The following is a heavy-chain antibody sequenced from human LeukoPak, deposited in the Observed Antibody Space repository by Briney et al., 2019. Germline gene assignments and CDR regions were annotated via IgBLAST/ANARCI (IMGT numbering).Heavy chain of an antibody. CDR1: GGSFSGYY. D-gene: IGHD6-19*01. CDR3: ARGPSRGIEVDPGY. V-gene: IGHV4-34*01. CDR2: INHSGST. Sequence: SETLSLTCAVYGGSFSGYYWSWIRQPPGKGLEWIGEINHSGSTNYNPSLKSRVTISVDTSKNQFSLKLSSVTAADTAVYYCARGPSRGIEVDPGYWGKGTLVTVSS. J-gene: IGHJ4*02.